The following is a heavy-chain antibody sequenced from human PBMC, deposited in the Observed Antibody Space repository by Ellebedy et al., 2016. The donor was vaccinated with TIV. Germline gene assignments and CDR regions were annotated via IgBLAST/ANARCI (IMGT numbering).Heavy chain of an antibody. Sequence: GESLKISCAASGFTVNSNHFSWVRRAPGKGLEWVSSIYRGGSTYYADSVRGRFTISRDTSKNTLYLQIDGLRAEDTAVYFCASETFIDVDLKVWGVFDMWGQGTMVAVSS. V-gene: IGHV3-66*01. D-gene: IGHD2-15*01. CDR2: IYRGGST. J-gene: IGHJ3*02. CDR1: GFTVNSNH. CDR3: ASETFIDVDLKVWGVFDM.